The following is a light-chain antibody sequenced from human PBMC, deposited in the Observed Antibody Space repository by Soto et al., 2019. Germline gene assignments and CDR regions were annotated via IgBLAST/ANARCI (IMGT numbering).Light chain of an antibody. CDR3: STYTSASTS. CDR2: EVI. V-gene: IGLV2-14*01. CDR1: EVGAHRF. Sequence: QSVLTQPASVSVSPGQSITISCTGTEVGAHRFVSWYQQVPGTAPTLLIYEVIKRPSGISPRFSGSKAGNTAALTISGLQADDEADYFCSTYTSASTSFGGGTQLTVL. J-gene: IGLJ2*01.